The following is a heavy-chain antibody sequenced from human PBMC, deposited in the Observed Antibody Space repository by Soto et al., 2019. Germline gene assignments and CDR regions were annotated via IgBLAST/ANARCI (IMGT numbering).Heavy chain of an antibody. V-gene: IGHV1-69*06. Sequence: SVKVSCKVSGGTFNYYAINWVRQAPGQGLEWMGGIVPISGTTNYAQKFQGRVTITADKSTSTAYMELSSLRSEDTAVYYCASLYYYDSSGLYYFDYWGQGTLVTVSS. CDR1: GGTFNYYA. J-gene: IGHJ4*02. CDR2: IVPISGTT. D-gene: IGHD3-22*01. CDR3: ASLYYYDSSGLYYFDY.